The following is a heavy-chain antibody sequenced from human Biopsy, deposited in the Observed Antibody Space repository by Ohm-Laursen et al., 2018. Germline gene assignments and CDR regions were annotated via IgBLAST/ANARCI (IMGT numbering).Heavy chain of an antibody. CDR2: VYYSGST. V-gene: IGHV4-59*08. CDR3: GSPPQTPPHRFRDPFLVNPSKTTFPVKEIYVPAADTAVYNCGRRKVVITHDAFDP. Sequence: SETLSLTCTVSGGSISSYYWTWIRQPPGKGLEWIGDVYYSGSTNRNPSLKSRVTILVDTSKNQFSLKLNSVTAADTAVYYCGSPPQTPPHRFRDPFLVNPSKTTFPVKEIYVPAADTAVYNCGRRKVVITHDAFDPWGQGTMVTASS. D-gene: IGHD1-20*01. J-gene: IGHJ3*01. CDR1: GGSISSYY.